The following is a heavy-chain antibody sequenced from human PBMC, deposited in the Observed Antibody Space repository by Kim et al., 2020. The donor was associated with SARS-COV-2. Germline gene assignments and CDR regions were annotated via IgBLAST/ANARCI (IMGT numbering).Heavy chain of an antibody. CDR3: ARGFSDLGYNYYYMDV. J-gene: IGHJ6*02. V-gene: IGHV3-48*02. Sequence: GGSLRLSCAASEFSFSSYSMNWVRQAPGKGLEWVSYISRSSSTINYADSVKGRFTISRDDAKKSLYLQMNSLRDEDTAVYYCARGFSDLGYNYYYMDVWGQGTGVTVSS. CDR1: EFSFSSYS. D-gene: IGHD3-10*01. CDR2: ISRSSSTI.